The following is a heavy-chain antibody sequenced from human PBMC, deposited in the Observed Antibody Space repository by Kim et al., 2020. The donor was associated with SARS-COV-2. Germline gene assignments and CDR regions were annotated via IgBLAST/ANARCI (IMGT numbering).Heavy chain of an antibody. Sequence: SETLSLTCTVSGGSISSYYWYWSRHRPGKGLEWMWYSYYSCSTNSNHSPKLRSTITVDTAKNQFPLNLSSITVTAAAAAYCSCAVATPPTYDYYGFDV. CDR2: SYYSCST. J-gene: IGHJ6*01. CDR1: GGSISSYY. V-gene: IGHV4-59*12. CDR3: SCAVATPPTYDYYGFDV. D-gene: IGHD1-26*01.